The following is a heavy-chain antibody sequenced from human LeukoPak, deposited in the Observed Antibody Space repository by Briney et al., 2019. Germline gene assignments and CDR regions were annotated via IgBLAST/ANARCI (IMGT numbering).Heavy chain of an antibody. Sequence: GGPLRLSCAASGFTFSSYGLHWVRQAPGKGLEWVAFLRFDGSSKYYVDSVKGRFTVSRDNPKNTLYLQMNSLRTEDTAVYFCAKTGERGEYYFDYWGQGTLVTVSS. CDR1: GFTFSSYG. V-gene: IGHV3-30*02. D-gene: IGHD3-16*01. J-gene: IGHJ4*02. CDR3: AKTGERGEYYFDY. CDR2: LRFDGSSK.